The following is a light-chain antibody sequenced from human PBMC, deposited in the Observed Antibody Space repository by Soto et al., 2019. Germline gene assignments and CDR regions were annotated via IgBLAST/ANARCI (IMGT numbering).Light chain of an antibody. V-gene: IGKV1-5*03. Sequence: DLQMTQSPSTLSASVGDRVTITCRASQSISSWLAWYQQKPGKAPKLLIYKASSLESGVPSRFSGSGSGTEFTLTISSLQPDDFATYHCQQYNSYPWKFGQGTKVEIK. CDR2: KAS. CDR1: QSISSW. J-gene: IGKJ1*01. CDR3: QQYNSYPWK.